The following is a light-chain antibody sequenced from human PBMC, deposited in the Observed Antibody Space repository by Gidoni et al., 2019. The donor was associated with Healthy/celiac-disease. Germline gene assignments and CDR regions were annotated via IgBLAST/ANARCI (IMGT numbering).Light chain of an antibody. CDR2: DAS. J-gene: IGKJ3*01. Sequence: DIQMTQSQSSLSASVGDRVTITCQASHDISNYLNWYQQKPGKAPKLLIYDASNLETGVPSRFSGSGSGTDFTFTISSLQPEDISTYYCQQYDNLPTFGPGTKVDIK. V-gene: IGKV1-33*01. CDR1: HDISNY. CDR3: QQYDNLPT.